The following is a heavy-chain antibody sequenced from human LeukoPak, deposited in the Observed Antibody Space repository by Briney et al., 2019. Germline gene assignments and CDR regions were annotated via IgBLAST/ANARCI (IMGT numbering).Heavy chain of an antibody. J-gene: IGHJ4*02. D-gene: IGHD4-11*01. CDR3: ASIRL. V-gene: IGHV4-59*01. CDR2: IYNSGGT. Sequence: SETLSLTCTVSGGSITSSFYWSWIRQSPGKGLEWIGYIYNSGGTKYNPSLKSRLTISVDTSKNQFSLNLSSVTAADTAVYYCASIRLWSQGTLVTVSS. CDR1: GGSITSSFY.